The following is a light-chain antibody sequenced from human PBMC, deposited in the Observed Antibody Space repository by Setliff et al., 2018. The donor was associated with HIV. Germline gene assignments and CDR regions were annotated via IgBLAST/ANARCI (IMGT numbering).Light chain of an antibody. CDR2: DVS. CDR1: SSDVGGYNY. CDR3: ATWDDSLSGPV. J-gene: IGLJ2*01. V-gene: IGLV2-11*01. Sequence: QSALTQPRSVSGSPGQSVTISCTGTSSDVGGYNYVSWYQQRPGKAPKLMIYDVSKRPSGVPDRFSGSKSGNTASLTISGLQAEDEADYYCATWDDSLSGPVFGGGTKVTVL.